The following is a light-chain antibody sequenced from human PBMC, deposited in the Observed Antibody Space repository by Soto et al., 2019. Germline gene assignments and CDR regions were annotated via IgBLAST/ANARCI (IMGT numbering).Light chain of an antibody. CDR2: RNN. J-gene: IGLJ2*01. V-gene: IGLV1-47*01. Sequence: QTVVTQPPSASGNPGQRVTISCSGSSSNIGSNYVYWYQQLPGTAPKLLICRNNQRPSGVPDRFSGSKSDTSASLAISGLRSEDEADYYCAAWDDSLSGVVFGGGTKLTVL. CDR1: SSNIGSNY. CDR3: AAWDDSLSGVV.